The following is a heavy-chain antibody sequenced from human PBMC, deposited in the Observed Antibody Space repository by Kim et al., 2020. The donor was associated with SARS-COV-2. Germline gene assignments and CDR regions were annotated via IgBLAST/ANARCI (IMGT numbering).Heavy chain of an antibody. D-gene: IGHD6-19*01. V-gene: IGHV3-74*01. CDR3: ARGVKGAGTGGY. Sequence: DSVKGRFTTSRDNAKNTLYLPMNRLRAEDTAVYYCARGVKGAGTGGYWGQGTLVTVSS. J-gene: IGHJ4*02.